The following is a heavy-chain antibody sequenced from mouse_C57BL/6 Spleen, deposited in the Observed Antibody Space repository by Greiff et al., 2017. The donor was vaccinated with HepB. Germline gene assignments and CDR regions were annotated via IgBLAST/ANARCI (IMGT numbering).Heavy chain of an antibody. J-gene: IGHJ2*01. CDR2: IDPANGNT. Sequence: EVQLQESVAELVRPGASVKLSCTASGFNIKNTYMHWVKQRPEQGLEWIGRIDPANGNTKYAPKFQGKATITADTSSNTAYLQLSSLTSEDTAIYYCARSGITTGVGTYFDYWGQGTTLTVSS. V-gene: IGHV14-3*01. D-gene: IGHD1-1*01. CDR3: ARSGITTGVGTYFDY. CDR1: GFNIKNTY.